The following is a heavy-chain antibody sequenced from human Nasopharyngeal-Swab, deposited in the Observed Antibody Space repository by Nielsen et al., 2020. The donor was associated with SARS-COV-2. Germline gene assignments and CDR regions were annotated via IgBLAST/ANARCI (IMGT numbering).Heavy chain of an antibody. CDR2: IYSGGST. J-gene: IGHJ5*02. CDR3: ARLGSSSWYANWFDP. D-gene: IGHD6-13*01. V-gene: IGHV3-53*01. Sequence: WIRQPPGKGLEWVSAIYSGGSTCYADSVKGRFTISRNNSKNTLYLQMNSLRAEDTAVYYCARLGSSSWYANWFDPWGQGTLVTVSS.